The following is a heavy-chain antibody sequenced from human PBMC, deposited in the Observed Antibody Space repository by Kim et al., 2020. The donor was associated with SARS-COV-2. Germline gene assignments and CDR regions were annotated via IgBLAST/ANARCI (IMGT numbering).Heavy chain of an antibody. V-gene: IGHV4-4*01. J-gene: IGHJ5*02. D-gene: IGHD3-16*02. Sequence: DYTPSLQSRVTISLTKSKNQFSRRLSSVTAADTAVYSCARVDARSLIFHLWGQGTLVTVSS. CDR3: ARVDARSLIFHL.